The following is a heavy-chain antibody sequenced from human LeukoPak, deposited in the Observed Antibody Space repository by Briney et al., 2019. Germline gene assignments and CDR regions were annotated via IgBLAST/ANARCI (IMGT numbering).Heavy chain of an antibody. J-gene: IGHJ4*02. Sequence: GESLKISCKGSGYSFTSYWTGWVRQMRGKGLEWMGIIYPGHSDTRYSPSFQGQVTISVDKSIRTAYLQWSSLKDSDTAMYYCARIVRGVIDYWGQGTLVTVSS. CDR2: IYPGHSDT. V-gene: IGHV5-51*01. CDR3: ARIVRGVIDY. D-gene: IGHD3-10*01. CDR1: GYSFTSYW.